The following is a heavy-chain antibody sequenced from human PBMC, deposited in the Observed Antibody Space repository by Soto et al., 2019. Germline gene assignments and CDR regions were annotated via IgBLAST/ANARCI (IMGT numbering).Heavy chain of an antibody. V-gene: IGHV3-23*01. CDR1: GFTFSSYA. J-gene: IGHJ4*02. CDR3: AKGAFYDFWSGYYYYLDY. D-gene: IGHD3-3*01. CDR2: ISGSGVST. Sequence: GGSLRLSCAASGFTFSSYALGWVRQAPGKGLEWVSIISGSGVSTYYADSVKGRFTISRDTSKNTLYLQMNSLRAEDTAVYYCAKGAFYDFWSGYYYYLDYWGQGTLVTVSS.